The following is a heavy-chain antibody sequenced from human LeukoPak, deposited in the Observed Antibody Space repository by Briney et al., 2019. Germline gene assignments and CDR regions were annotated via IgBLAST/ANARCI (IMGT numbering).Heavy chain of an antibody. CDR2: VSAGCGSI. D-gene: IGHD5-12*01. V-gene: IGHV3-23*01. J-gene: IGHJ1*01. Sequence: GSLRLSCEASEFTFSSHAMSWVRRAPGHGLEWVSAVSAGCGSIYYADSVKCLFTISRDNYKSTLYLLMNSLRAEDTAVYYCARDEDDYAEAEFFLHWGQGTLVTVSS. CDR1: EFTFSSHA. CDR3: ARDEDDYAEAEFFLH.